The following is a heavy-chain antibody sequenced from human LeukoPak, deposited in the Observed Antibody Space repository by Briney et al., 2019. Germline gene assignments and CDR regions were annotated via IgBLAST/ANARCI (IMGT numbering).Heavy chain of an antibody. CDR1: GYTFTGYY. CDR3: ASIIAAPNWFDP. J-gene: IGHJ5*02. Sequence: ASVKVSCKASGYTFTGYYMHWVRQAPGQGLEWMGWINPNSGGTSYAQKFQGRVTMTRDTSISTAYMELSRLRSDDTAVYYCASIIAAPNWFDPWGQGTLVTVSS. D-gene: IGHD6-6*01. V-gene: IGHV1-2*02. CDR2: INPNSGGT.